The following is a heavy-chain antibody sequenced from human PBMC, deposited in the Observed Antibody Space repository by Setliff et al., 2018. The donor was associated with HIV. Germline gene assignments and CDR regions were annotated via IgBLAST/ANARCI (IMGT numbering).Heavy chain of an antibody. Sequence: ESLKISCAASGFIFSSYAMSWIRQPPGKGLEWIGEIHHTGHINYNPSFKSRVTMSLDMYTNQFSLKMASMTAADPAVYYCATDLLWFGERGFDYWGQGTLVTVSS. J-gene: IGHJ4*02. CDR2: IHHTGHI. D-gene: IGHD3-10*01. CDR1: GFIFSSYA. V-gene: IGHV4-34*08. CDR3: ATDLLWFGERGFDY.